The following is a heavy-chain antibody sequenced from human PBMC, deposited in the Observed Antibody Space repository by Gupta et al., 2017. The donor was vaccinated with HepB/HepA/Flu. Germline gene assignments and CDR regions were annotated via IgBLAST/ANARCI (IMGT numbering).Heavy chain of an antibody. Sequence: QLQLQESGPGLVKPSETLSLTCTVSGDSIRSSGYYWGWIRQPPGQGLEWIGSIYFSGDTYYNPSLKSRVTISVDTSKNQFSLKLSSVTAADTAVYYCARHGNIVILPTARAFDIWGQGTMVTVSS. CDR1: GDSIRSSGYY. V-gene: IGHV4-39*01. J-gene: IGHJ3*02. CDR3: ARHGNIVILPTARAFDI. CDR2: IYFSGDT. D-gene: IGHD2/OR15-2a*01.